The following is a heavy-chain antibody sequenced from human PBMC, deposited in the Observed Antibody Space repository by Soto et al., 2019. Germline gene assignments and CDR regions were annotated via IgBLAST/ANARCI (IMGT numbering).Heavy chain of an antibody. Sequence: ASVNVSCKASGYTCTSYGINWVRQAPGQGLEWMGWISAYNGNTNYAQKFQGRVTMTTDTSTSTAYMELRSLRSDDTAVYYCARSSSSWHNWFDPWGQGTLVTVSS. CDR1: GYTCTSYG. V-gene: IGHV1-18*01. CDR3: ARSSSSWHNWFDP. D-gene: IGHD6-13*01. J-gene: IGHJ5*02. CDR2: ISAYNGNT.